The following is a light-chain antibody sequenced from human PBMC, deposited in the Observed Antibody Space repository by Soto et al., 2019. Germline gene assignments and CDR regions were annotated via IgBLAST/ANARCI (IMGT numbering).Light chain of an antibody. CDR2: LGS. CDR1: QSLLHSNGYNY. CDR3: MQYLQTPPVT. V-gene: IGKV2-28*01. Sequence: DIVMTQSPLSLPVTPGEPASISCRSSQSLLHSNGYNYLDWYLQKPGQSPQLLIYLGSNRASGVPDRFSGSGSGTDFTLKISRVEAEDVGVYYCMQYLQTPPVTFGQGTRLEIK. J-gene: IGKJ5*01.